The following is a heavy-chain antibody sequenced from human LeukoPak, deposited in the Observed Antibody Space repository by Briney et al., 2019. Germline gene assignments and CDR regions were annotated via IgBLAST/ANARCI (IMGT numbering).Heavy chain of an antibody. Sequence: SETLSLTCTVSGDSISSGDYYWSWIRQPPGKGLEWIGYVYHSGTTYYNPSLRSRVTISVDRSKNQFSLKLSSVTAADTAVYYCARVRREPLGWFDPWGQGTLVTVSS. CDR3: ARVRREPLGWFDP. J-gene: IGHJ5*02. CDR1: GDSISSGDYY. V-gene: IGHV4-30-2*01. CDR2: VYHSGTT. D-gene: IGHD1-14*01.